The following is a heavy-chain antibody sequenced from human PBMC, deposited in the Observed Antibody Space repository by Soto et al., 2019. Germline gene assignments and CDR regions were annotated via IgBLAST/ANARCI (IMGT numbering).Heavy chain of an antibody. D-gene: IGHD2-2*01. Sequence: PGGSLRLSCAASGFTFSSYAMSWVRQAPGKGLEWVSAISGSGGSTYYADSVKGRFTISRDNSKNTLYLQMNSLRAEDTAVYYCAKDKHTFEYCRSTSCYGDLDYWGQGTLVTVSS. J-gene: IGHJ4*02. CDR1: GFTFSSYA. CDR3: AKDKHTFEYCRSTSCYGDLDY. CDR2: ISGSGGST. V-gene: IGHV3-23*01.